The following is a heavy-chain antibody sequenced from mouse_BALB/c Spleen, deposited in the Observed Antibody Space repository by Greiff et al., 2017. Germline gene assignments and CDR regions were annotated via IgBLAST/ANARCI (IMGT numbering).Heavy chain of an antibody. Sequence: VMLVESGPGLVQPSQSLSITCTVSGFSLTSYGVHWVRQSPGKGLEWLGVIWSGGSTDYNAAFISRLSISKDNSKSQVFFKMNSLQANDTAIYYCARNSMITLYYYAMDYWGQGTSVTVSS. J-gene: IGHJ4*01. CDR2: IWSGGST. D-gene: IGHD2-4*01. CDR1: GFSLTSYG. V-gene: IGHV2-2*02. CDR3: ARNSMITLYYYAMDY.